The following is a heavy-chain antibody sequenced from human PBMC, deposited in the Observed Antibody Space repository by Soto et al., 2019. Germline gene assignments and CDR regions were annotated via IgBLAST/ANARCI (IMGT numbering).Heavy chain of an antibody. J-gene: IGHJ4*02. CDR1: GFTFANFG. CDR3: AKVAKSGAVVEYFDS. D-gene: IGHD3-3*01. V-gene: IGHV3-23*01. CDR2: ISSSGRRT. Sequence: GGSLRLSCGTSGFTFANFGMGWVRQAPGKGLYWVSGISSSGRRTYYADSVKGRFTISRDNSKNTLYLQMDSLRGDDTAVYYCAKVAKSGAVVEYFDSWGQGALVTVSS.